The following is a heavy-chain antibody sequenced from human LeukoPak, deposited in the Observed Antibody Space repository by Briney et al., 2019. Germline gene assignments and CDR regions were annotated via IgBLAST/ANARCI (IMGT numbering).Heavy chain of an antibody. CDR2: IYTSGST. CDR3: ASSTVSGWSRY. J-gene: IGHJ4*02. Sequence: PSETLSLTCTVSGGSISSGSYYWSWIRQPAGKGLEWIGRIYTSGSTNYNPSLKSRVTISVDTSKNQFSLKLSSVTAADTAVYYCASSTVSGWSRYWGQGTLVTVSS. D-gene: IGHD6-19*01. V-gene: IGHV4-61*02. CDR1: GGSISSGSYY.